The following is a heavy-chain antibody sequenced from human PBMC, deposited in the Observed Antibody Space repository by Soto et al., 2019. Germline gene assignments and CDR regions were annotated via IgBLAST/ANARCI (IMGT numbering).Heavy chain of an antibody. D-gene: IGHD3-16*01. CDR3: ARLGGVVTPDFSFFYYGMDV. Sequence: ASVKVSCKASGYTFTSYYMHWVRQAPGQGLEWMGIINPSGGSTSYAQKFQGRVTMTRDTFTSTVYMELSSLRSEDTAVYYCARLGGVVTPDFSFFYYGMDVWGQGTTVTVSS. V-gene: IGHV1-46*01. CDR1: GYTFTSYY. CDR2: INPSGGST. J-gene: IGHJ6*02.